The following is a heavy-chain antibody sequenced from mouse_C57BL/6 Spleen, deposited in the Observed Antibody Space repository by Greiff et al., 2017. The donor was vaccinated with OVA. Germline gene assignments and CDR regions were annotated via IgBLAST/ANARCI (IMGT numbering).Heavy chain of an antibody. V-gene: IGHV1-39*01. CDR3: ARQYYGSSYRYFDV. J-gene: IGHJ1*03. CDR1: GYSFTDYN. D-gene: IGHD1-1*01. CDR2: INPNYGTT. Sequence: VHVKQSGPELVKPGASVKISCKASGYSFTDYNMNWVKQSNGKSLEWIGVINPNYGTTSYNQKFKGKATLTVDQSSSTAYMQLNSLTSEDSAVYYCARQYYGSSYRYFDVWGTGTTVTVSS.